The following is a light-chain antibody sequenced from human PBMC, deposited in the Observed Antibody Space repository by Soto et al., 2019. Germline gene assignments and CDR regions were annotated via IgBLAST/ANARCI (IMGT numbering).Light chain of an antibody. Sequence: QSVLTQPPSASGTPGQRVTISCSGGDPNAEINTICWSQHLQRAAPKLLIYNNNERPSGVPDRFSGSKSGTSASLAISGLQSEDEADYYCASWDVSLTAWVFGGGTKLTVL. J-gene: IGLJ3*02. V-gene: IGLV1-44*01. CDR1: DPNAEINT. CDR3: ASWDVSLTAWV. CDR2: NNN.